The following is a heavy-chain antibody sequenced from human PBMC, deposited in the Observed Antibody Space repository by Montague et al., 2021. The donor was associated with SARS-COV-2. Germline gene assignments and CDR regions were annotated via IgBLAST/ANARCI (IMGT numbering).Heavy chain of an antibody. D-gene: IGHD3-10*01. J-gene: IGHJ4*02. CDR1: GFTFSSYG. V-gene: IGHV3-33*01. CDR3: ARDSKGYYYGSFFRGGNYFDY. Sequence: SLRLSCAASGFTFSSYGMHWVRQAPGKGLEWVAVIWYDGSNKYYADSVKGRFTISRDNSKNTLYLQMKSLRAEDTAVYYCARDSKGYYYGSFFRGGNYFDYWGQGTLVTVSS. CDR2: IWYDGSNK.